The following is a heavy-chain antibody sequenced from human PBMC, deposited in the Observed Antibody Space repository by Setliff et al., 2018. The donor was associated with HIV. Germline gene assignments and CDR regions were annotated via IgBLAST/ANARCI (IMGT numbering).Heavy chain of an antibody. V-gene: IGHV1-8*02. CDR3: TRGSGPRVVVAAPFDY. J-gene: IGHJ4*02. D-gene: IGHD2-15*01. Sequence: ASVKVSCKASGYTFTSYDINWVRQATGQGLEWMGWMNPNSGNTGYAQKFQGRVTMTRNTSISTAYMELSSLRSDDTAVYYCTRGSGPRVVVAAPFDYWGQGTLVTVS. CDR2: MNPNSGNT. CDR1: GYTFTSYD.